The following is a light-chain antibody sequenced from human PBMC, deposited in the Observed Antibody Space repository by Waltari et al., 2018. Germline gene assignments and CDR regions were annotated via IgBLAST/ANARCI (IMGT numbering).Light chain of an antibody. CDR1: QGISNS. V-gene: IGKV1-NL1*01. Sequence: DIQMTQSPSSLSASVGDRVTITCRASQGISNSLAWYQQKPGKAPKLLLYGASRLESGVPTRFSGSGSGTDYTHTISSLQPDDFATYYCQQYYFTPYTFGQGTKLDIK. J-gene: IGKJ2*01. CDR3: QQYYFTPYT. CDR2: GAS.